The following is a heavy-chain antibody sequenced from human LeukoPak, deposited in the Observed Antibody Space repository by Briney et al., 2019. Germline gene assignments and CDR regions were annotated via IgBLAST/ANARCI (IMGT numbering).Heavy chain of an antibody. CDR1: GFTFSSYA. V-gene: IGHV3-23*01. CDR2: ISGSGGST. CDR3: ASTGVHSSGYYYPGY. J-gene: IGHJ4*02. Sequence: GSLRLSCAASGFTFSSYAMSWVRQAPGQGLEWVSAISGSGGSTYYADSVKGRFTVSRDNSKNTLYLQMNSLRAEDTAVYYCASTGVHSSGYYYPGYWGQGTLVTVSS. D-gene: IGHD3-22*01.